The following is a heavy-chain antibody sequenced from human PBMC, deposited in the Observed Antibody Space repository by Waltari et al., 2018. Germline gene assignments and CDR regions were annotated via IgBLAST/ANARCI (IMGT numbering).Heavy chain of an antibody. D-gene: IGHD3-9*01. CDR3: AKAGYDILTGYSKFDY. J-gene: IGHJ4*02. CDR2: ISWNSGSI. CDR1: GFTFDDYA. V-gene: IGHV3-9*01. Sequence: EVQLVESGGGLVQPGRSLRLSCAASGFTFDDYAMHWVRQAPGKGLEWVSGISWNSGSIGYADAVKGRFTISRDNAKNSLYLQMNSLRAEDTALYYCAKAGYDILTGYSKFDYWGQGTLVTVSS.